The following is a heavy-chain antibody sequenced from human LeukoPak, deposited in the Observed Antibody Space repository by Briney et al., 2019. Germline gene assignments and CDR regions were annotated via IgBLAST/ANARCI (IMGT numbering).Heavy chain of an antibody. V-gene: IGHV3-21*01. Sequence: GGSLRLSCAASGFTFSSYSMNWVRRAPGKGLEWVSSISSSSYIYYADSVKGRFTIPRDNAKNSLYLQMNSLRAEDTAVYYCARGQQLWDENYYYYGMDVWGQGTTVTVSS. CDR1: GFTFSSYS. CDR3: ARGQQLWDENYYYYGMDV. CDR2: ISSSSYI. J-gene: IGHJ6*02. D-gene: IGHD5-18*01.